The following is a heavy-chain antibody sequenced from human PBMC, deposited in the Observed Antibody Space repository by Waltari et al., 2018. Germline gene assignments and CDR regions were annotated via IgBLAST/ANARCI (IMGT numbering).Heavy chain of an antibody. CDR3: AGDDGLGRVGAKAFGAFDF. CDR1: GFTFSSYW. J-gene: IGHJ3*01. V-gene: IGHV3-7*01. CDR2: IKRDGSRK. D-gene: IGHD1-26*01. Sequence: EVQLVESGGGLVQPGGSLRLSCAASGFTFSSYWMSWVRQAPGKGREWVAKIKRDGSRKYYVDSVKGRFTISGDNAKNTLYLQMNSLRAEDTAVYYCAGDDGLGRVGAKAFGAFDFWGQGTMVTVSS.